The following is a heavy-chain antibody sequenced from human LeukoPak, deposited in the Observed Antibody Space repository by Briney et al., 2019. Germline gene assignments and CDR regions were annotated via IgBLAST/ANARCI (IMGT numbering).Heavy chain of an antibody. D-gene: IGHD5-12*01. Sequence: TGGSLRLSCTGSEFTFRDHALSWVRQAPGKGLEWVGLIRNEAFRGTTEYAASVEGRFSISRDNSKSNAYLQMNSLQTEDTAVYYCTRGGIVATIGYGMDVWGQGTTVTVSS. J-gene: IGHJ6*02. CDR2: IRNEAFRGTT. V-gene: IGHV3-49*04. CDR1: EFTFRDHA. CDR3: TRGGIVATIGYGMDV.